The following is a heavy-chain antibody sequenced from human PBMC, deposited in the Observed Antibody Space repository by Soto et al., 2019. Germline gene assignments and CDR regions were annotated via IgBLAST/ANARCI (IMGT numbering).Heavy chain of an antibody. J-gene: IGHJ6*02. CDR2: ISAYNGNT. V-gene: IGHV1-18*01. CDR3: AREGPAPYYYYGMDV. Sequence: QVQLVQSGGEVKKPGASVKVSCKTSGYSFTTYGISWVRQAPGQGLEWMGWISAYNGNTNYAQKLQDRVTMTTDTSKSTAYMELRSLRYDDTAVYYCAREGPAPYYYYGMDVWGQGSTVTVSS. CDR1: GYSFTTYG.